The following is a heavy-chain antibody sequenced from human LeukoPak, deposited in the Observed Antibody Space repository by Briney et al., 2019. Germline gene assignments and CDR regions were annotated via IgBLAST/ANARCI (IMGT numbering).Heavy chain of an antibody. CDR3: ARDPGYCSSTSCSNNWFDP. Sequence: SVKVSCKASGYTFTTYGISWVRQAPGQGLEWMGWISAYNGNTNYAQKLQGRVTMTTGTSTSTAYMELRSLRSDDTAVYYCARDPGYCSSTSCSNNWFDPWGQGTLVTVSS. CDR2: ISAYNGNT. J-gene: IGHJ5*02. D-gene: IGHD2-2*01. V-gene: IGHV1-18*01. CDR1: GYTFTTYG.